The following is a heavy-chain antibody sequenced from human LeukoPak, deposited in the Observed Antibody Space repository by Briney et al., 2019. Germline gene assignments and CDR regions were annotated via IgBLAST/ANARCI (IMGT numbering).Heavy chain of an antibody. CDR2: MNPNSGNT. CDR1: GYTFTSCD. Sequence: ALVKVSCKASGYTFTSCDINWVRQATGQGLEWMGWMNPNSGNTGYGQSFQGRITMTRDISIGTAYMELSNLTSEDTAIYYCTRGSSGRRDNWGQGTLVTVSA. V-gene: IGHV1-8*01. D-gene: IGHD6-19*01. J-gene: IGHJ4*02. CDR3: TRGSSGRRDN.